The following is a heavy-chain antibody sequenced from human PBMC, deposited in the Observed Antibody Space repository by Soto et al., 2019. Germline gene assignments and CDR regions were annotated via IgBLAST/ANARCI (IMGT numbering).Heavy chain of an antibody. V-gene: IGHV5-10-1*01. CDR3: ARNRGEIRKHYYYYYYGMDV. J-gene: IGHJ6*02. CDR1: GYSFTSYL. Sequence: GESLKISCKCSGYSFTSYLIILGLQMPGKGLEWMGRIDPSDSYTDYSPSFRGHVTISADKSISTDYLQWSSLKASDTAMYYCARNRGEIRKHYYYYYYGMDVWGQGTTVTVSS. CDR2: IDPSDSYT. D-gene: IGHD2-21*01.